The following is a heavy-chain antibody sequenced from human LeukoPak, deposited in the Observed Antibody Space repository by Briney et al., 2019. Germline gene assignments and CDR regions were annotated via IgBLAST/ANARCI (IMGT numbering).Heavy chain of an antibody. CDR2: ISGSGGST. CDR1: GFTFSSYA. J-gene: IGHJ4*02. D-gene: IGHD6-19*01. Sequence: GGSLRLSCAASGFTFSSYAMSWIRQAPGKGLDWVSAISGSGGSTYYADSVKGRFTISRDNSKNTLYLQMNSLRAEDTAVYYCATGSYSSGWYDSDYWGQGTLVTVSS. CDR3: ATGSYSSGWYDSDY. V-gene: IGHV3-23*01.